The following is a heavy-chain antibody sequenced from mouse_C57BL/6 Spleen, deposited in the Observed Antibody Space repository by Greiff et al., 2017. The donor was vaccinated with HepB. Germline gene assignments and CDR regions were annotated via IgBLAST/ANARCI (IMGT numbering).Heavy chain of an antibody. J-gene: IGHJ4*01. V-gene: IGHV2-9*01. Sequence: VQLQESGPGLVAPSQSLSITCAVSGFSFTSYGVDWVRQTPGKGLEWLGVIWGGGSTNYNSAPMSRLSISKDNSKSQVILKMNSLQTDDTAMYYWGKSDWEYAMDYWGQGTSVTVSS. CDR1: GFSFTSYG. CDR2: IWGGGST. D-gene: IGHD4-1*01. CDR3: GKSDWEYAMDY.